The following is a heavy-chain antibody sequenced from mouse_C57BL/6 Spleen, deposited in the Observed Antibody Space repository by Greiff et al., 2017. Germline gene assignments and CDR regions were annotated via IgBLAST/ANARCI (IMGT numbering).Heavy chain of an antibody. J-gene: IGHJ2*01. CDR3: AREGPGTPFDY. V-gene: IGHV3-6*01. Sequence: EVKLQESGPGLVKPSQSLSLTCSVTGYSITSGYYWNWIRQFPGNKLEWMGYISYDGSNNYNPSLKNRISITRDTSKNQFFLKLNSVTTEDTATYYCAREGPGTPFDYWGQGTTLTVSS. CDR2: ISYDGSN. D-gene: IGHD4-1*01. CDR1: GYSITSGYY.